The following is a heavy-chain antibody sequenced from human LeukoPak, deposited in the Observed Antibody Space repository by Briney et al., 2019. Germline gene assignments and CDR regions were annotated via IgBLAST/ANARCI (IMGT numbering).Heavy chain of an antibody. CDR2: VNHSGST. Sequence: SETLSLTCAVYGGSFSGYYWSWIRQPPGKGLEWIGEVNHSGSTNYNPSLKSRVTISVDTSKNQFSLKLSSVTAADTAVYYCARAHCSTASCSILGYWGQGTLVTVSS. D-gene: IGHD2-2*01. CDR3: ARAHCSTASCSILGY. CDR1: GGSFSGYY. J-gene: IGHJ4*02. V-gene: IGHV4-34*01.